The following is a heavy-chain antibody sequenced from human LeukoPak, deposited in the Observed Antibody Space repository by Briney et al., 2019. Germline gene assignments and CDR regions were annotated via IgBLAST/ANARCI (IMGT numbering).Heavy chain of an antibody. CDR2: ISWNSGSI. Sequence: GGSLRLSCAASGFTFDDYAMHWVRQAPGKGLEWVSGISWNSGSIGYADSVKGRFTISRDNAKNSLYLQMNSLRAEDTALYYCAKTVAVAGTNAFDIWGQGTIVTVSS. J-gene: IGHJ3*02. CDR3: AKTVAVAGTNAFDI. CDR1: GFTFDDYA. D-gene: IGHD6-19*01. V-gene: IGHV3-9*01.